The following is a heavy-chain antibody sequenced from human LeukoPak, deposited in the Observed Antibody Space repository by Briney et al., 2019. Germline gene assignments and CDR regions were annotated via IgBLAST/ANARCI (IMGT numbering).Heavy chain of an antibody. J-gene: IGHJ4*02. CDR2: ISWNGGSI. Sequence: GGSLRLSCAASGFTFDDYAMHWVRQAPGKGLEWVSGISWNGGSIGYAASLKGRFTISRDNAKNSLYLQMYSLRAEDTALYHCAKGTEYSYIDYWGQGTLVTVSS. V-gene: IGHV3-9*01. CDR3: AKGTEYSYIDY. D-gene: IGHD5-18*01. CDR1: GFTFDDYA.